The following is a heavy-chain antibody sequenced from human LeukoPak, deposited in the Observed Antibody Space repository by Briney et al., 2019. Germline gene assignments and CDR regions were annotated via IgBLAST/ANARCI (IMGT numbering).Heavy chain of an antibody. Sequence: SETLSLTCTVSGGSISSSSYYWGWIRQPPGKGLEWIGSIYYSGSTYYNPSLKSRVTMSVDTSKNQFSLKLSSVTAADTAVYYCARVGSDYGDYYYYYYMDVWGKGTTVTISS. CDR2: IYYSGST. J-gene: IGHJ6*03. CDR1: GGSISSSSYY. CDR3: ARVGSDYGDYYYYYYMDV. D-gene: IGHD4-17*01. V-gene: IGHV4-39*07.